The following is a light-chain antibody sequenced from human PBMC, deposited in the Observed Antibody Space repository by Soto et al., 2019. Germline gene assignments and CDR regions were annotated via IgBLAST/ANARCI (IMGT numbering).Light chain of an antibody. V-gene: IGLV2-14*01. CDR1: SSDVGGYNY. CDR3: TSYTSSRSYG. Sequence: QSALTQPASVSGSPGQSITISCTGTSSDVGGYNYVSWYQQHPGKAPKLMIYDVSNRPSEISNRLSGYKSGNTASLTISGLQAEDEADYYCTSYTSSRSYGFGSGTKLTLL. J-gene: IGLJ1*01. CDR2: DVS.